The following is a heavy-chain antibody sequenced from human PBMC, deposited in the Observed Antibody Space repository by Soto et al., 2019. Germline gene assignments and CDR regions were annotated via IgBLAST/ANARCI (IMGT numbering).Heavy chain of an antibody. CDR2: IIPTFGTT. J-gene: IGHJ5*02. D-gene: IGHD4-4*01. V-gene: IGHV1-69*13. CDR1: GGNFSSNG. Sequence: GASVKVSCKAPGGNFSSNGIRWVRQAPGQGLELMGGIIPTFGTTNYAHKFRGRVTITADESTGTAYMELSSLRSDDTAVYYCAGASDSTWYNWLDPWGHGTLVTVSS. CDR3: AGASDSTWYNWLDP.